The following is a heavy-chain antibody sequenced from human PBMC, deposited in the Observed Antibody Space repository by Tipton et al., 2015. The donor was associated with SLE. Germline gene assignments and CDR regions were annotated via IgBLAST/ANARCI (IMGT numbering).Heavy chain of an antibody. V-gene: IGHV4-30-4*01. CDR2: IYYRGST. CDR1: GGSISSGDYY. CDR3: ARGINWNYYYGMDV. D-gene: IGHD1-1*01. J-gene: IGHJ6*02. Sequence: TLSLTCTVSGGSISSGDYYWGWIRQPPGKGLEWIGYIYYRGSTYYNPSLKSRVTISVDTSKNQFSLKLSSVTAADTAEYYCARGINWNYYYGMDVWGQGTTVTVSS.